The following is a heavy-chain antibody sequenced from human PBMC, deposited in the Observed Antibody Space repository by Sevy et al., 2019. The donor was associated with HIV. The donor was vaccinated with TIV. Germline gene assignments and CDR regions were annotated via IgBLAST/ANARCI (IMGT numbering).Heavy chain of an antibody. Sequence: GGSLRLSCAASGFTFSDYYMSWIRQAPGKGLEWVSYISSSSSYTNHADSVKGRFTISRDNAKTSLYLQMNSLRAEDRAVYYCARDRGYCRGGSCYSSRYFDYWGQGTLVTVSS. CDR3: ARDRGYCRGGSCYSSRYFDY. CDR1: GFTFSDYY. V-gene: IGHV3-11*06. D-gene: IGHD2-15*01. J-gene: IGHJ4*02. CDR2: ISSSSSYT.